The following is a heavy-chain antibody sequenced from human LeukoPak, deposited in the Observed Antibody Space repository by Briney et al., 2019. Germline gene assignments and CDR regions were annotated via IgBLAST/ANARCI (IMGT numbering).Heavy chain of an antibody. Sequence: GSLRLSCAASGFTFSSYAMSWVRQAPGKGLAWVSSIGGGGITYYADAVKGRFTISRDNSKNTVSLQMNSLRAEDTAVYYCAWDYVWGSFRHWGQGSLVTVSS. J-gene: IGHJ4*02. V-gene: IGHV3-23*01. CDR1: GFTFSSYA. D-gene: IGHD3-16*02. CDR3: AWDYVWGSFRH. CDR2: IGGGGIT.